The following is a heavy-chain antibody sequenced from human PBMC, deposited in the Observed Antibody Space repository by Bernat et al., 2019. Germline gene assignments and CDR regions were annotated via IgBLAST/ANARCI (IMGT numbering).Heavy chain of an antibody. D-gene: IGHD3-3*01. CDR1: GFIFSSYG. CDR2: IWLDGSNK. Sequence: QVQLVESGGGVVQPGRSLRLSCAASGFIFSSYGMHWVRQAPGKGLEWVALIWLDGSNKYYADSVKGRFTISRDNSKNTLYLQMNSLRVEETAVYYCARDLGPHGTMADYWGQGTLVTVSS. CDR3: ARDLGPHGTMADY. V-gene: IGHV3-33*01. J-gene: IGHJ4*02.